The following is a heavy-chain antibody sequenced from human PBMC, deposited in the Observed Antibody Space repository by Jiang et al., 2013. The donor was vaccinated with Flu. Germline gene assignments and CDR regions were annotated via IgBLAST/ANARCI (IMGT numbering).Heavy chain of an antibody. D-gene: IGHD3-3*01. V-gene: IGHV3-33*01. CDR2: IWYDGSNK. Sequence: GGGVVQPGRSLRLSCAASGFTFSSYGMHWVRQAPGKGLEWVAVIWYDGSNKYYADSVKGRFTISRDNSKNTLYLQMNSLRAEDTAVYYCARDFWSGYSDYWGQGTLVTVSS. J-gene: IGHJ4*02. CDR1: GFTFSSYG. CDR3: ARDFWSGYSDY.